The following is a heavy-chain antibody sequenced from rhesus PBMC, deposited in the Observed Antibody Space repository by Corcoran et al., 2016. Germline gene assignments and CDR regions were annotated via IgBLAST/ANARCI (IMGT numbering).Heavy chain of an antibody. J-gene: IGHJ4*01. CDR2: LNSASSYI. V-gene: IGHV3S16*01. CDR3: TNDPQKTGSFDY. Sequence: EVQLVESGGGLVQPGGSLRLSCAASGFTFSSYGMRWVRQAPGKGREWVSSLNSASSYIYDADSVKGRFNISRDNAKNSLSRQMNSLRAEETAVYYCTNDPQKTGSFDYWGQGVLVTVSS. D-gene: IGHD1-14*01. CDR1: GFTFSSYG.